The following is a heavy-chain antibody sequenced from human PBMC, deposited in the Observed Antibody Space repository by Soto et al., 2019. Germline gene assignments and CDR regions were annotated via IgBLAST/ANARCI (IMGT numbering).Heavy chain of an antibody. CDR3: ARHEGNGNVWPLDY. CDR2: IHYSGST. D-gene: IGHD2-8*01. V-gene: IGHV4-39*01. Sequence: PSETLSLTCTVSGDSIGTTHSYWAWIRQSPGKGLECIGNIHYSGSTYYMPSLRSRVTLSVDTSKNQFSLRLTSVTAEDTAVYYCARHEGNGNVWPLDYWGQGSLGTVSS. CDR1: GDSIGTTHSY. J-gene: IGHJ4*02.